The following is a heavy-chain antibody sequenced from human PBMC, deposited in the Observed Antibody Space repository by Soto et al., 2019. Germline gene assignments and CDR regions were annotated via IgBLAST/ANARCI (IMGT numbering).Heavy chain of an antibody. CDR3: ARDPRSSSWRYYYYYGMDV. CDR1: GYTFTSYA. V-gene: IGHV1-3*01. D-gene: IGHD6-13*01. Sequence: ASVKVSCKASGYTFTSYAMHWVRQAPGQRLEWMGWINAGNGNTKYSQKFQGRVTITRDTSASTAYMELSSLRSEDTAVYYCARDPRSSSWRYYYYYGMDVWGQGTTVTVSS. J-gene: IGHJ6*02. CDR2: INAGNGNT.